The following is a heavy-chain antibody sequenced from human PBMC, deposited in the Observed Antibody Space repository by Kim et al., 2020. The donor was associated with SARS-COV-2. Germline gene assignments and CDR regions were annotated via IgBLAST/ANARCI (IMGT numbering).Heavy chain of an antibody. CDR3: AREGPLVSYRNYYYGMDV. CDR2: MNPNSGNT. CDR1: GYTFTSYD. D-gene: IGHD6-6*01. V-gene: IGHV1-8*01. J-gene: IGHJ6*02. Sequence: ASVKVSCKASGYTFTSYDINWVRQATGQGLEWMGWMNPNSGNTGYAQKFQGRVTMTRNTSISTAYMELSSLRSEDTAVYYCAREGPLVSYRNYYYGMDVWGQGTTVTVSS.